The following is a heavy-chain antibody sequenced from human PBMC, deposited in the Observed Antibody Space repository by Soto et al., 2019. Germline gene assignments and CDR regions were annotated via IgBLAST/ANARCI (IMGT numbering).Heavy chain of an antibody. D-gene: IGHD5-12*01. CDR3: ARVGYSGYDSEWCFDY. CDR2: IYYSGST. J-gene: IGHJ4*02. V-gene: IGHV4-31*03. CDR1: GGSISSGGYY. Sequence: QVQLQESGPGLVKPSQTLSLTCTVSGGSISSGGYYRSWIRQHPGKGLEWIGYIYYSGSTYYNPSHNTRVTISVDTSRNQGALKLSSVTAADTAVYYCARVGYSGYDSEWCFDYWGQGTLVTVSS.